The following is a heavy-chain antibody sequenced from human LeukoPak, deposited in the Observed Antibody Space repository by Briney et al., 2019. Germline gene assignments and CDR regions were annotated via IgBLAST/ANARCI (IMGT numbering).Heavy chain of an antibody. CDR1: GRSFSGHY. CDR3: ARGQGEYVWGSYRHYGMDF. Sequence: KPSETLSLTCDVSGRSFSGHYWRWIRQAPGKGLEWIGEINHSGSTYYHPSLKSRVTISVDTSKKQFSLRLSSVTAADTAVYYCARGQGEYVWGSYRHYGMDFWGQGTTVIVSS. V-gene: IGHV4-34*01. J-gene: IGHJ6*02. CDR2: INHSGST. D-gene: IGHD3-16*02.